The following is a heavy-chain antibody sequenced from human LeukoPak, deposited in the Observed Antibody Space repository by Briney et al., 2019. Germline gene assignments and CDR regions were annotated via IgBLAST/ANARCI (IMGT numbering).Heavy chain of an antibody. V-gene: IGHV3-74*01. CDR3: ARDLTHCSGGRCHTSPNDC. D-gene: IGHD2-15*01. CDR2: INTDGSST. Sequence: PGGSLRLSCVASGFTLGNYWMHWVRQAPGKGVVWVSHINTDGSSTNYADSVKGRFTISRDNARNTLYLQMNSVRVEDTGVYYCARDLTHCSGGRCHTSPNDCWGQGTQVTVSS. CDR1: GFTLGNYW. J-gene: IGHJ4*02.